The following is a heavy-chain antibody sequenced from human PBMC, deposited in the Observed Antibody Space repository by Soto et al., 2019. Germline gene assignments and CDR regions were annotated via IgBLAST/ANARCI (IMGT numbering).Heavy chain of an antibody. J-gene: IGHJ5*02. CDR3: SMDVYSICNNLFDP. CDR1: GGPITAQY. CDR2: IYSTGTT. V-gene: IGHV4-4*07. D-gene: IGHD2-8*01. Sequence: QVQLQEWGPGLLKPSEHLSLTCTVPGGPITAQYWSWIRQPAGKGLEWIGRIYSTGTTNYNLSLRSLVTMSVDTYKNHCSLRLTSVAVADTAVYYCSMDVYSICNNLFDPWGKVLLISVSS.